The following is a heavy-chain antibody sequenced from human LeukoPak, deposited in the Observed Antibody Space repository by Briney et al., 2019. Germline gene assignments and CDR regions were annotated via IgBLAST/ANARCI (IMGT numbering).Heavy chain of an antibody. D-gene: IGHD4-23*01. CDR2: IYSGGTT. CDR1: GFTVSSNH. J-gene: IGHJ3*01. Sequence: PGGSLRLSCAASGFTVSSNHMSWVRQAPGKGLKWVSIIYSGGTTYYADSVKGRFTISRDNSKNTLYLQMNTLKAEDTAVYYCARDADYGGRPDALVVWGGGTIVTVSS. V-gene: IGHV3-53*01. CDR3: ARDADYGGRPDALVV.